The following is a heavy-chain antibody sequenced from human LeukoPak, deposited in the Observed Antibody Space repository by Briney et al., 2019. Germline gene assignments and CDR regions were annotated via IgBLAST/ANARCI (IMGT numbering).Heavy chain of an antibody. CDR3: ARAKGFMVLFYYDY. Sequence: SETLSLTCTVSGGSISSSSYYWGWIRQPPGKGLEWIGSIYYSGSTYYNPSLKSRVTISVDTSKNQSSLKLSSVTAADTAVYYCARAKGFMVLFYYDYWGQGTLVTVSS. CDR1: GGSISSSSYY. D-gene: IGHD3-10*01. V-gene: IGHV4-39*07. CDR2: IYYSGST. J-gene: IGHJ4*02.